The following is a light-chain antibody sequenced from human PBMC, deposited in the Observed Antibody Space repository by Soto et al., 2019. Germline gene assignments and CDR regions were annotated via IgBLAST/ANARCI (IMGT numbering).Light chain of an antibody. Sequence: QSALTQPASVSGSPGQSITLSCTGTSSDVGAYNYVSWFQQHPGKAPKLMIYEVSDRPSGVSNRFSGSKSGNMASLTISGLQAEDEADYYCSSYTSSSTLVFGTGTKLTVL. V-gene: IGLV2-14*01. J-gene: IGLJ1*01. CDR3: SSYTSSSTLV. CDR1: SSDVGAYNY. CDR2: EVS.